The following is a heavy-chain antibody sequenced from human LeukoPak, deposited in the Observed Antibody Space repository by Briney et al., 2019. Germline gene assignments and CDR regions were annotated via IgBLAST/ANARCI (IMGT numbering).Heavy chain of an antibody. V-gene: IGHV3-23*01. CDR2: ISGSGVGT. CDR1: GLIFRNYG. Sequence: GGSRRLAWAGAGLIFRNYGMSWVRQAPGGVLEWVSAISGSGVGTNYADSVKRRFTISRDHSKNTLFLQMNSLRAEDTAVYYCAKNGRDDHDKYFFDFWGQGTQVTVSS. D-gene: IGHD3-9*01. CDR3: AKNGRDDHDKYFFDF. J-gene: IGHJ4*02.